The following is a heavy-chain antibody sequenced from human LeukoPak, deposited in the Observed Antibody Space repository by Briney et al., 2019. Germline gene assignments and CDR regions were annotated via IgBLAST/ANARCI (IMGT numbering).Heavy chain of an antibody. Sequence: SETLSLTCAVSDSSISSGYFWGWIRQPPGKGLEWIGTLYHSGSTYYNPSLKSRVAISLDTSKTQFSLKLSSVTAADTALYYCATLLSDYGAHYFDSWGQGVLVTISS. CDR1: DSSISSGYF. CDR2: LYHSGST. CDR3: ATLLSDYGAHYFDS. D-gene: IGHD4-17*01. J-gene: IGHJ4*02. V-gene: IGHV4-38-2*01.